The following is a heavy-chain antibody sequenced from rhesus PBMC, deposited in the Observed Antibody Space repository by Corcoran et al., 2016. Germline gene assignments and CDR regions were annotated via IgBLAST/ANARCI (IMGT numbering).Heavy chain of an antibody. V-gene: IGHV4S5*01. CDR3: ARDLEYPVMMDY. Sequence: QVQLEESGPGLVKPSETLSLTCAVSGASISGYYWHWLRQPPGGGLGWIGYMGGSSGATDYNPSLESRVTSSTDTSQNQRSLRLSSVTAADTAVYYCARDLEYPVMMDYWGQGVLVTVSS. D-gene: IGHD3-22*01. J-gene: IGHJ4*01. CDR1: GASISGYY. CDR2: MGGSSGAT.